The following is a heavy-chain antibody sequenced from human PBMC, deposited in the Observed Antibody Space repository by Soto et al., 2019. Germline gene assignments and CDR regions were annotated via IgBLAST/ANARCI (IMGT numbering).Heavy chain of an antibody. V-gene: IGHV5-51*01. CDR2: IYPGDSDT. D-gene: IGHD2-15*01. CDR3: ARLGLVCSGGSCLPGDDYYYYMDV. Sequence: GESLKISCKGSGYSFTSYWIGWVRQMPGKGLEWMGIIYPGDSDTRYSPSFQGQVTISADKSISTAYLQWSSLKASDTAMYYCARLGLVCSGGSCLPGDDYYYYMDVWGKGTTVTVSS. J-gene: IGHJ6*03. CDR1: GYSFTSYW.